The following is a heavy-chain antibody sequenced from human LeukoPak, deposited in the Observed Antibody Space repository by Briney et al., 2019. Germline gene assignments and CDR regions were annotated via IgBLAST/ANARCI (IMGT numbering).Heavy chain of an antibody. D-gene: IGHD5-24*01. V-gene: IGHV3-74*01. Sequence: GGSLRLSCAASGFSFSSYVMHWVRQAPGKGLTWVSRISHDGTDTNYADSVRGRFTISRDNVRNTLYLQMNSLRDDDTAVYYCSRDVNFLFFDVWGRGTPVTVSS. CDR1: GFSFSSYV. CDR2: ISHDGTDT. CDR3: SRDVNFLFFDV. J-gene: IGHJ2*01.